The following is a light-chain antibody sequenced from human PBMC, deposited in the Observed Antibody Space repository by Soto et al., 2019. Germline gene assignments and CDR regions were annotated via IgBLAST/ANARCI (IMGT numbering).Light chain of an antibody. CDR1: SSNIGKNY. V-gene: IGLV1-51*02. J-gene: IGLJ2*01. Sequence: QAVVTQPPSVSAAPGQKVTISSSGSSSNIGKNYVSWYQQHPGTAPKLLISEYTKRPSGIPDRFSGSKSGTSVTLGITGLQTGDEADYYCATWDSSLSAGVFGGGTQLTVL. CDR2: EYT. CDR3: ATWDSSLSAGV.